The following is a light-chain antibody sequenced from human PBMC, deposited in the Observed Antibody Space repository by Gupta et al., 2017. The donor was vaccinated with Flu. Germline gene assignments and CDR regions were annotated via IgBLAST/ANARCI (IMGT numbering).Light chain of an antibody. V-gene: IGKV2-28*01. J-gene: IGKJ2*01. CDR1: QSLVRDSGLIY. CDR2: WVS. CDR3: MHSVQPPFT. Sequence: IACRSTQSLVRDSGLIYWDRYLQRPGQSPQLLGYWVSNPASGVPDRFSGSGSVTELTLTSSRAEAEDIGFYYCMHSVQPPFTFGQGTRLDIK.